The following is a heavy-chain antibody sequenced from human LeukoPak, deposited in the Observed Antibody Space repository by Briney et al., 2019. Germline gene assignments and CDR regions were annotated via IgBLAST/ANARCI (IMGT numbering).Heavy chain of an antibody. Sequence: PGGSLRLSCAASGFTFSRYAMSWVRRAPGKGLEWVSAISGSGDTTYYADSVKGRFTISRDNSKNTLYLQMSSLRAGDTAVYYCAKEILFVAPVAAMDYWGQGALVTVSS. D-gene: IGHD3-3*01. V-gene: IGHV3-23*01. CDR1: GFTFSRYA. CDR3: AKEILFVAPVAAMDY. CDR2: ISGSGDTT. J-gene: IGHJ4*02.